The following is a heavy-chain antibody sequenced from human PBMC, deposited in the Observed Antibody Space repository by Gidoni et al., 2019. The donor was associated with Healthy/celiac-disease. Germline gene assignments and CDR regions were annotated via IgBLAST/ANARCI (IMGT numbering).Heavy chain of an antibody. CDR1: GFTFSSYG. Sequence: QVQLVESGGGVVQPGRSLSLPCSASGFTFSSYGMHWVRQAPGKGLEGVAVISYDGSNKYYADSVKGRFTISRDNSKNTLYLQMNSLRAEDTAVYYCAKEGGSGWFDYWGQGTLVTVSS. CDR2: ISYDGSNK. J-gene: IGHJ4*02. V-gene: IGHV3-30*18. D-gene: IGHD6-19*01. CDR3: AKEGGSGWFDY.